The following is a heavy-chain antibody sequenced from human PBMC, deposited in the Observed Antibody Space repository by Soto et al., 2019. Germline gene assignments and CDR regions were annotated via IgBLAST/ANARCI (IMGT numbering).Heavy chain of an antibody. CDR3: ARDPFYGDYGYYYYMDV. J-gene: IGHJ6*03. V-gene: IGHV3-33*01. CDR2: IWYDGSNK. D-gene: IGHD4-17*01. Sequence: QVQLVESGGGVVQPGRSLRLSCAASGFTFSSYGMHWVRQAPGKGLEWVAVIWYDGSNKYYADSVKGRFTISRDNSKNTLYLQLNSLRAEDTAVYYCARDPFYGDYGYYYYMDVWGKGTTVTVSS. CDR1: GFTFSSYG.